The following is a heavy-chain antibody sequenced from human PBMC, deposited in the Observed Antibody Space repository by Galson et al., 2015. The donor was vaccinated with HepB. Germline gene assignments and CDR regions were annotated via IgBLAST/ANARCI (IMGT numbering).Heavy chain of an antibody. CDR3: ARDQSQYYYYCGMDV. J-gene: IGHJ6*02. CDR2: ISSSSSTI. V-gene: IGHV3-48*02. CDR1: GFTFSSYS. Sequence: SLRLSCAASGFTFSSYSMNWVRQAPGKGLEWVSYISSSSSTIYYADSVKGRFTISRDNAKNSLYLQMNSLKDEDTAVYYCARDQSQYYYYCGMDVWGQGTTVTVSS.